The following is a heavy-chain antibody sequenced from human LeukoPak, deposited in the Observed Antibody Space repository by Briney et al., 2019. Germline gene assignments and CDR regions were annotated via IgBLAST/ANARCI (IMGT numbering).Heavy chain of an antibody. CDR1: GGTFSSYA. Sequence: AVKVSCKASGGTFSSYAISWVRQAPGQGLEGMGGIIPIFGTANYAQKFQGRVTITADESTSTAYMELSSLRSEDTAVYYCARGSVGLLGPNWFDPWGQGTLVTVSS. CDR3: ARGSVGLLGPNWFDP. CDR2: IIPIFGTA. J-gene: IGHJ5*02. D-gene: IGHD3-22*01. V-gene: IGHV1-69*13.